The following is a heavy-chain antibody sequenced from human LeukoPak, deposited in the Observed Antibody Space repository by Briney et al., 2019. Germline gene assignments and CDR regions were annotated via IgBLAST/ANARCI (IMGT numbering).Heavy chain of an antibody. J-gene: IGHJ4*02. CDR3: AKDLTNWNVDY. CDR2: IRISGDSS. Sequence: GRSLRLSSAASGFTFSSYAMSWVRQAPGKGLEWVSGIRISGDSSYYADSVKGRFSISRDNSKNTLYLQMNSLRAEDTAVYYCAKDLTNWNVDYWGQGTLVTVSS. D-gene: IGHD1-1*01. CDR1: GFTFSSYA. V-gene: IGHV3-23*01.